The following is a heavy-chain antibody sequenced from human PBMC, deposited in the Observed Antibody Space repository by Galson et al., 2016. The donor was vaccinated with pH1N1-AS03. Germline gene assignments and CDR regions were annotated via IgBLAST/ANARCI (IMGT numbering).Heavy chain of an antibody. CDR2: MYQSGTT. J-gene: IGHJ2*01. V-gene: IGHV4-59*01. CDR3: AREKRISFGGGRWYFDL. D-gene: IGHD3-16*01. Sequence: ETLSLTCTVSGGSISTSYWNWIRQPPGKAMEWIGYMYQSGTTTYNPSLQSRVTMSVDTSKKQFSLTLTSVTAADTAVYYCAREKRISFGGGRWYFDLWGRGTLVTVSS. CDR1: GGSISTSY.